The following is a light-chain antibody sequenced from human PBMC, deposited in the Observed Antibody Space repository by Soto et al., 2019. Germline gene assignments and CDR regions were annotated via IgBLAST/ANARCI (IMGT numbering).Light chain of an antibody. J-gene: IGKJ5*01. CDR2: GAS. Sequence: EIVLTQSPGTLSLSPGERATLSCRASQSVSSTYFAWYQQKPGQSPRLLIYGASSRATGIPDRFSGSGSGTDFTLTISSLEPEDSAVYYCQQRHMWPITFGQGTRLEIK. CDR1: QSVSSTY. CDR3: QQRHMWPIT. V-gene: IGKV3D-20*02.